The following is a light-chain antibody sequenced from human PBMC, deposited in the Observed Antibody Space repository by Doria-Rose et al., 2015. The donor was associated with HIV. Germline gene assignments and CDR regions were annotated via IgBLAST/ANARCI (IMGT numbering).Light chain of an antibody. V-gene: IGLV1-51*01. CDR1: SSNIGNNY. Sequence: QSVLTQPPSVSAAPGQRVTISCSGGSSNIGNNYVSWYQQLPGTVTKLLIFDNSRRPSGIPDRFTGSRSGTSATLVITGPQTGDEADYYCATWDSSLSVEVFGGGTKLTVL. J-gene: IGLJ2*01. CDR2: DNS. CDR3: ATWDSSLSVEV.